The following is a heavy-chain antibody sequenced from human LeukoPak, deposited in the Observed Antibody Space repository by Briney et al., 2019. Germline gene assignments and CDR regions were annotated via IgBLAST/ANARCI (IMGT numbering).Heavy chain of an antibody. V-gene: IGHV1-58*01. Sequence: SVKVSCKASGFTFTSSAVQWVRQARGQRLEWIGWIVVGSGNTNYAQKFQGRVTITADKSTSTAYMELSSLRSEDTAVYYCASSYVDFYSYQNHFQHWGQGTLVTVSS. CDR1: GFTFTSSA. CDR3: ASSYVDFYSYQNHFQH. CDR2: IVVGSGNT. J-gene: IGHJ1*01. D-gene: IGHD3-3*01.